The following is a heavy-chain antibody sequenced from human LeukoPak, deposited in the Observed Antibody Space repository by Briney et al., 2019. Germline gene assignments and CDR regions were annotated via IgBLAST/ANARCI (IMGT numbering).Heavy chain of an antibody. Sequence: ASVTVSCKASGYTFTSYGISWVRQAPGQGLEWMGWISAYNGNTNYAQKLQGRVTMTTDTSTSTAYMELRSLRSDDTAVYYCARGGGSSWFQDYYYYGMDVWGQGTTVTVSS. V-gene: IGHV1-18*01. CDR3: ARGGGSSWFQDYYYYGMDV. D-gene: IGHD6-13*01. CDR1: GYTFTSYG. CDR2: ISAYNGNT. J-gene: IGHJ6*02.